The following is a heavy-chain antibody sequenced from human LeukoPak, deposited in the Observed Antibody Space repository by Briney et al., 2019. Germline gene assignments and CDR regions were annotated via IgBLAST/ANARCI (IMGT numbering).Heavy chain of an antibody. CDR2: INHSGST. Sequence: GSLRLSCAASGFTFSSYGMSWVRQAPGKGLQWIGEINHSGSTNYNPSLKSRVTISVDTSKNQFSLKLSSVTAADTAVYYCARHFLAAAGPRGYDYWGQGTLVSVSS. CDR3: ARHFLAAAGPRGYDY. J-gene: IGHJ4*02. D-gene: IGHD6-13*01. V-gene: IGHV4-34*01. CDR1: GFTFSSYG.